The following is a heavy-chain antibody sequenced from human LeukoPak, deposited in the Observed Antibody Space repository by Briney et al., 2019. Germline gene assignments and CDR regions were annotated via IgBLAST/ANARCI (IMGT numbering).Heavy chain of an antibody. Sequence: GTLRLSCAASGFTFSSYGMSWIRQPPGKGLEWIGEINHSGSTNYNPSLKSRVTISVDTSKNQFSLKLSSVTAADTAVYYCAREGQDYVWGSYRLQLDYWGQGTLVTVSS. J-gene: IGHJ4*02. D-gene: IGHD3-16*02. CDR2: INHSGST. CDR1: GFTFSSYG. V-gene: IGHV4-34*01. CDR3: AREGQDYVWGSYRLQLDY.